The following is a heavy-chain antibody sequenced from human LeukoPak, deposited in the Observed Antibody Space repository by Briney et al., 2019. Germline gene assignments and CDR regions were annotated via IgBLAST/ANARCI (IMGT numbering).Heavy chain of an antibody. J-gene: IGHJ4*02. Sequence: GESLKISCAASGFTFSSYSMTWVRRAPGKGLEWVSSMSSGSRYIYYADSVRGRFTISRDNAKNSLYLLMNSLRAEDTAVYYCARDRPTGASRLFVVQWGQGTLVTVSS. CDR3: ARDRPTGASRLFVVQ. D-gene: IGHD3-3*01. CDR2: MSSGSRYI. CDR1: GFTFSSYS. V-gene: IGHV3-21*01.